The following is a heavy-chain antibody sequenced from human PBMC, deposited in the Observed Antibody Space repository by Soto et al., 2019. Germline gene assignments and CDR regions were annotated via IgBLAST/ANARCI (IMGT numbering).Heavy chain of an antibody. Sequence: SETLSLTCTVSGGSIISYYWSWIRQPPGKGLEWIGYIYYSGSTNYNPSLKSRVTISVDTSKNQFSLKLSSVTAADTAVYYCARGQYYYDTSGYYSYYFDYWGQGTLVTVSS. CDR2: IYYSGST. J-gene: IGHJ4*02. V-gene: IGHV4-59*01. D-gene: IGHD3-22*01. CDR1: GGSIISYY. CDR3: ARGQYYYDTSGYYSYYFDY.